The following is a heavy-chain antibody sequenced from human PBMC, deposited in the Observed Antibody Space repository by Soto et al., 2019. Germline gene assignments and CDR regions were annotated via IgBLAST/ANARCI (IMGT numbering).Heavy chain of an antibody. V-gene: IGHV3-23*01. CDR3: AKDPPRSAGDEFDI. J-gene: IGHJ3*02. Sequence: GGSLRLSCTAAPYHFSNYALTCVRQAQGKWLEWVSTISSSGGSTYYSDSAKARFTTSRDKSANTLYLQMNSLSAEDTAVYFCAKDPPRSAGDEFDIWGQGTMVTVSS. CDR1: PYHFSNYA. D-gene: IGHD6-19*01. CDR2: ISSSGGST.